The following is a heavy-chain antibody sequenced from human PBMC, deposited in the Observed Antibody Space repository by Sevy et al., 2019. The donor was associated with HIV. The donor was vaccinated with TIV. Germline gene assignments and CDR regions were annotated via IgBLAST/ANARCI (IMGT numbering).Heavy chain of an antibody. D-gene: IGHD4-17*01. Sequence: GGSLRLSCAASGFTFSSYSMNWVRQAPGKGLEWVSYISSSSSTIYYADSVKGRFTISRDNAKNSLYLQMNSLRAEDTAVYYCASSRAGDYERFHYWGQGTLVTVSS. J-gene: IGHJ4*02. CDR1: GFTFSSYS. CDR3: ASSRAGDYERFHY. V-gene: IGHV3-48*01. CDR2: ISSSSSTI.